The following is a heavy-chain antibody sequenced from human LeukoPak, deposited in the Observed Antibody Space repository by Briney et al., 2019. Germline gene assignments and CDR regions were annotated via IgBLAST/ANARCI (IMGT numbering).Heavy chain of an antibody. CDR1: GFTFSSYS. J-gene: IGHJ4*02. CDR3: PTNEAAAGPASH. D-gene: IGHD6-13*01. V-gene: IGHV3-21*01. Sequence: GGSLRLSCAASGFTFSSYSMNWVRQAPGKGLEWVSSISSSSSYIYYADSVKGRFTISRDNAKNSLFLQMNSLRAEDTAVLYCPTNEAAAGPASHWGQEPLVPVSP. CDR2: ISSSSSYI.